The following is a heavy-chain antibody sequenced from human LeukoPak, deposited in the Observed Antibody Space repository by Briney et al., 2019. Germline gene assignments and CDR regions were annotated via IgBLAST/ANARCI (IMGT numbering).Heavy chain of an antibody. J-gene: IGHJ3*02. CDR3: AKVRLITTRYDTFDI. D-gene: IGHD3-16*01. V-gene: IGHV5-51*01. CDR1: GYSFTSYW. CDR2: IYPGDSDT. Sequence: GESLKISCKGSGYSFTSYWIGWVRQMPGKGLEWMGIIYPGDSDTRYSPSFQGQVTISADKSISTAYLQWSSLKASDTAMYYCAKVRLITTRYDTFDIWGQGTMVTVSS.